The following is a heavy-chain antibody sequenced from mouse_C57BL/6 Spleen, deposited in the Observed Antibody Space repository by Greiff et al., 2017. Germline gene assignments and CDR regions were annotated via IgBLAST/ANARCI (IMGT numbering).Heavy chain of an antibody. J-gene: IGHJ3*01. CDR3: TVYYGSSWFAY. V-gene: IGHV6-3*01. CDR1: GFTFSNYW. CDR2: IRLKSDNYAT. Sequence: EVKLVASGGGLVQPGGSMKLSCVASGFTFSNYWMNWVRQSPEKGLEWVAQIRLKSDNYATHYAESVKGRFTISRDDSKSSVYLQMNNLRAEDTGIYYCTVYYGSSWFAYWGQGTLVTVSA. D-gene: IGHD1-1*01.